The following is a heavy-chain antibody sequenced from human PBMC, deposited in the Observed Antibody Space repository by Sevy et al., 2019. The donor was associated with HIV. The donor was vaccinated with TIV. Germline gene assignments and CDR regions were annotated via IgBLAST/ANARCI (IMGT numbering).Heavy chain of an antibody. J-gene: IGHJ6*03. CDR1: GLIFTTYS. CDR2: ISSSSGYI. V-gene: IGHV3-21*01. Sequence: GGSLRLSCEASGLIFTTYSMNWVRQGPGKGLEWVSSISSSSGYIYYADSVKDRLTVSRDNAKNSLYLQMTSLRAEDTAVYYCAGAKKAGIGINNYYYYMDVWGKGTTVTVSS. CDR3: AGAKKAGIGINNYYYYMDV.